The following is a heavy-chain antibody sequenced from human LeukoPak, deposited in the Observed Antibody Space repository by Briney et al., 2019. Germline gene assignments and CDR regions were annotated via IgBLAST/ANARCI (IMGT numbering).Heavy chain of an antibody. J-gene: IGHJ4*02. Sequence: PGGSLRLSCAASGFTFSSYSMNWVRQAPGKGLEWVSFISSDSTYKYYGDSVKGRFTISRDNANVYLQMNSLRAEDTATYHCAREYDSKGRFDNWGQGTLVTVSS. D-gene: IGHD3-22*01. CDR1: GFTFSSYS. CDR3: AREYDSKGRFDN. CDR2: ISSDSTYK. V-gene: IGHV3-21*01.